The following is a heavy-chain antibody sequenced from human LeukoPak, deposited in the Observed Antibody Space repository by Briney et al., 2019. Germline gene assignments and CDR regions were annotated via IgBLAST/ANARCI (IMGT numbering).Heavy chain of an antibody. CDR1: X. J-gene: IGHJ6*01. V-gene: IGHV4-34*01. CDR3: GXXXXXXXXXXDV. Sequence: XXSXIRQPPGXGLXWIGEINHSGSTNXNXSLKSRVTISVDXXKXXFSLKLSSVTAADTAVYYCGXXXXXXXXXXDVXXXXXXXTISS. CDR2: INHSGST.